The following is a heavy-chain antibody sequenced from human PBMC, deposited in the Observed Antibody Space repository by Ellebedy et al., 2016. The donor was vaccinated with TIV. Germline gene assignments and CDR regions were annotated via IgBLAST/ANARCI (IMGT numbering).Heavy chain of an antibody. Sequence: GGSLRLSXAASGFTFSTYWVHWVRQAPGKGLEWVANIKQDGSEKYYVDSVKGRFTISRDNAKNSLYLQMNSLRAEDTAVYYCAREVGGGGAYWGQGTLVTVSS. CDR1: GFTFSTYW. V-gene: IGHV3-7*01. D-gene: IGHD2-21*01. CDR2: IKQDGSEK. J-gene: IGHJ4*02. CDR3: AREVGGGGAY.